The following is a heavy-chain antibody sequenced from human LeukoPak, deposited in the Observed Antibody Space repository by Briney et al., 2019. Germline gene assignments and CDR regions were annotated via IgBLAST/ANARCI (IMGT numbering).Heavy chain of an antibody. Sequence: ASVKVSRKASGYTFTSYDINGVRQATGQGLEWMGWMNPNCGNTGYAQKFQGRGTMSRNTSISTGYMEMSSLRSEDPAVYYCARGRLSSRWNNWFDPWGQGTLVTVSS. V-gene: IGHV1-8*01. CDR2: MNPNCGNT. D-gene: IGHD6-13*01. CDR1: GYTFTSYD. CDR3: ARGRLSSRWNNWFDP. J-gene: IGHJ5*02.